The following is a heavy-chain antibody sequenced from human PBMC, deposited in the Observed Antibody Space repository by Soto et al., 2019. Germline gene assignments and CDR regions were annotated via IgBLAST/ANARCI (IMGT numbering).Heavy chain of an antibody. CDR1: GFTFSSYA. D-gene: IGHD3-3*01. J-gene: IGHJ4*02. CDR2: ISYDGSNK. CDR3: ASHYDMWSGYLSPVDY. V-gene: IGHV3-30-3*01. Sequence: GGSLRLSCAASGFTFSSYAMHWVRQAPGKGLEKVAVISYDGSNKYYADSVKGQFTITRDNAKNSLYLEMNSLRDEDTAVYYCASHYDMWSGYLSPVDYWGQGTLVTVSS.